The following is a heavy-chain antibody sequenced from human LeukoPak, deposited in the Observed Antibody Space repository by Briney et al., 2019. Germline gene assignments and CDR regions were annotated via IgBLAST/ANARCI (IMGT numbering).Heavy chain of an antibody. J-gene: IGHJ5*02. V-gene: IGHV4-39*01. Sequence: PSETLSLTCTVSGGSISNNDYFWGWIRQPPGTGLEWIGSMNYGGSTHDNPSLKSRVTISVDTSKNQVSLKLSSVTAADTAVYYCARRVPGRSGNWFDPWGQGTLVIVSS. CDR1: GGSISNNDYF. CDR3: ARRVPGRSGNWFDP. CDR2: MNYGGST. D-gene: IGHD2-2*01.